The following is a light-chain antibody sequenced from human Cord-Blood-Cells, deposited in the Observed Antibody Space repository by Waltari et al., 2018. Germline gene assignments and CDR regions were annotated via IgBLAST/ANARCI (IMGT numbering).Light chain of an antibody. V-gene: IGLV1-47*01. J-gene: IGLJ3*02. CDR3: AAWDDSLSGWV. CDR2: RNN. CDR1: SSNIGSNY. Sequence: QSVLTQPPSASGTPGQRVTISCSGSSSNIGSNYVYWYQQLPGTASKLLIYRNNQRPSGVPDRFSGSKSGTSASLASSGLRSEDEADYYCAAWDDSLSGWVFGGGTKLTVL.